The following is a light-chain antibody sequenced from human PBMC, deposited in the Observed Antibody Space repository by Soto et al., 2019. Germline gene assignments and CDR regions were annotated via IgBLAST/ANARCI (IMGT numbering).Light chain of an antibody. J-gene: IGKJ5*01. V-gene: IGKV3-20*01. CDR1: QSVSSSY. CDR2: GAS. CDR3: HQYSRSPPT. Sequence: IVLTQSPGTLSLSPGERATLSCRASQSVSSSYLAWYQQKPGQAPRLLIYGASSRATGLPDRFSGSGSGTDFTLTISRLEPEDFAVYYCHQYSRSPPTFGQGTRLEIK.